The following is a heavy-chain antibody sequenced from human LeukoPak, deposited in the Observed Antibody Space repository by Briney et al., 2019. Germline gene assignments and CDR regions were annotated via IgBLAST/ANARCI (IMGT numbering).Heavy chain of an antibody. CDR2: ISQNGDS. J-gene: IGHJ3*02. V-gene: IGHV4-34*01. Sequence: SETLSLTCGVYGGSLSFYYWSWIRQSPGKGLEWIAEISQNGDSNYNPSLKSRVTISLDTSKDQLSLKLNSVTAADTAVYYCARALGAFDIWGQGTMVTVS. CDR1: GGSLSFYY. CDR3: ARALGAFDI.